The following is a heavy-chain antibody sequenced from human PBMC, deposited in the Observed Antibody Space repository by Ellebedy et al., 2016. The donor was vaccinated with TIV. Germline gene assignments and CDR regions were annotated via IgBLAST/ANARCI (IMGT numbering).Heavy chain of an antibody. D-gene: IGHD2-2*01. CDR3: ARLGYCSSTSCYGALDY. J-gene: IGHJ4*02. Sequence: SETLSLXXAVYGGSFSGYYWSWIRQPPGKGLEWIGEINHSGSTNYNPSLKSRVTISVDTSKNQFSLKLSSVTAADTAVYYCARLGYCSSTSCYGALDYWGQGTLVTVSS. CDR1: GGSFSGYY. CDR2: INHSGST. V-gene: IGHV4-34*01.